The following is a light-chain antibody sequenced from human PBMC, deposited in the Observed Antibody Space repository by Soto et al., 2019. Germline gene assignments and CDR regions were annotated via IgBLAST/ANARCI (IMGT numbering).Light chain of an antibody. V-gene: IGKV3-20*01. CDR2: GAS. Sequence: EIVLTQSPGTLSLSPGDGATLSCRASQSVGSNNLAWYHQKAGQPPRLLIYGASSRATGIPDRFSGSGSGTDFTLTISRLEPEDFAVYYGQQYDNSITFGQGTRLEIE. J-gene: IGKJ5*01. CDR1: QSVGSNN. CDR3: QQYDNSIT.